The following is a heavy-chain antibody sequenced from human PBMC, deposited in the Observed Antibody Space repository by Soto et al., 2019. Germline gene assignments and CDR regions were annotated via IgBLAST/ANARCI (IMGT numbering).Heavy chain of an antibody. V-gene: IGHV3-21*01. Sequence: GSLRLSCAASGFTFSSYSMNWVRQAPGKGLEWVSSISSSSSYIYYADSVKGRFTISRDNAKNSLYLQMNSLRAEDTAVYYCASIFALGATGDFDYWGQGTLVTVS. D-gene: IGHD1-26*01. CDR2: ISSSSSYI. J-gene: IGHJ4*02. CDR1: GFTFSSYS. CDR3: ASIFALGATGDFDY.